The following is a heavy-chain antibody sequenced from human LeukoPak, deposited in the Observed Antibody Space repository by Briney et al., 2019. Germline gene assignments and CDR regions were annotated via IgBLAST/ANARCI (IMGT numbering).Heavy chain of an antibody. CDR1: GYTFTSYA. J-gene: IGHJ4*02. D-gene: IGHD3-3*01. Sequence: ASVKVSCKASGYTFTSYAMNWVRQAPGQGLERMGWINTNTGNPTYAQGFTGRFVFSLDTSVSTAYLQISSLKAEDTAVYYCARTLPDYDFWSGYSDYWGQGTLVTVSS. CDR3: ARTLPDYDFWSGYSDY. V-gene: IGHV7-4-1*02. CDR2: INTNTGNP.